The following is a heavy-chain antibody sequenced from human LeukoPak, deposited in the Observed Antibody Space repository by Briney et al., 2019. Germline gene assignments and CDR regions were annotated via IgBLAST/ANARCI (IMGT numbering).Heavy chain of an antibody. Sequence: GGSLRLSCAASGFTFSSYGMHWVRQAPGKGLEWVAFIRYDGSNKYYADSVKGRFTISRDNSKNTLYLQMNSLRAEDTAVYYCAKAPSCSSTSCYTKYYYYYMDVWGKGTTVTVSS. J-gene: IGHJ6*03. CDR2: IRYDGSNK. V-gene: IGHV3-30*02. CDR3: AKAPSCSSTSCYTKYYYYYMDV. D-gene: IGHD2-2*02. CDR1: GFTFSSYG.